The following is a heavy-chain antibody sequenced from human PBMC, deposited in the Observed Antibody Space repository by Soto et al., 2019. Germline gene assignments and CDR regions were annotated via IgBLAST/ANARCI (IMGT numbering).Heavy chain of an antibody. CDR2: ISSSGEST. Sequence: GGSLRLSCATSGFIFTTYAMNWVRQAPGKGLEWVSAISSSGESTFYAESVRGRFTISRDNSLNTLYLQMRSLRPEDTAVYYCAHPRGYGVFDAVDIWGQGTMVTVSS. J-gene: IGHJ3*02. CDR1: GFIFTTYA. V-gene: IGHV3-23*01. D-gene: IGHD4-17*01. CDR3: AHPRGYGVFDAVDI.